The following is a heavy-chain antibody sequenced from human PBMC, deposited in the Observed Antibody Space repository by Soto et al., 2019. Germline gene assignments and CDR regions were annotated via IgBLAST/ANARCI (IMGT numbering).Heavy chain of an antibody. D-gene: IGHD3-3*01. CDR2: ISAYNGNT. J-gene: IGHJ6*02. CDR3: ARGKNDFWSGSTNYYYYYGMDV. CDR1: GYTFTSYG. Sequence: VASVKVSCKASGYTFTSYGISWVRQAPGQGLEWMGWISAYNGNTNYAQKLQGRVTMTTDTSTSTAYMELRSLRSDDTAVYYCARGKNDFWSGSTNYYYYYGMDVWGQGTTVTVSS. V-gene: IGHV1-18*01.